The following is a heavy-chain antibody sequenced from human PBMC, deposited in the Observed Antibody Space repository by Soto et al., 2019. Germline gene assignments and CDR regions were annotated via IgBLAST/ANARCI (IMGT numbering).Heavy chain of an antibody. D-gene: IGHD3-10*01. V-gene: IGHV4-4*02. J-gene: IGHJ6*02. CDR3: ARGSGRQVYNYYGMDV. CDR1: GGSISSSNW. Sequence: QVQLQESGPGLVKPSGTLSLTCAVSGGSISSSNWWSWVRQSPGKGLEWIGEIYHSGSTNYNPSPKSRVTTSVDTSKNQCSLKLSSVTAADTAVYYCARGSGRQVYNYYGMDVWGQGTTVTVSS. CDR2: IYHSGST.